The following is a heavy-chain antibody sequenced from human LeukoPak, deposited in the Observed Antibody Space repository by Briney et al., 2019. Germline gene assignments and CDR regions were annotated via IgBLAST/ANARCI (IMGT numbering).Heavy chain of an antibody. D-gene: IGHD3-16*02. CDR3: ARVVITLGGIIGYYDF. Sequence: ASVKVSCKASGYRFPSYGITWVRQAPGQGLGWMGWISAYNGNPKYAQKLQGRITMTTDTSTTTAYMELRSLRSDDTAVYYCARVVITLGGIIGYYDFWGQGTLVTVST. J-gene: IGHJ4*02. CDR2: ISAYNGNP. CDR1: GYRFPSYG. V-gene: IGHV1-18*01.